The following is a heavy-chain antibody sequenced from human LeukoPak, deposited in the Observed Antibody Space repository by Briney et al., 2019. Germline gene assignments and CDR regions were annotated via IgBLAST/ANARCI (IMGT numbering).Heavy chain of an antibody. CDR1: GFTFSDYG. V-gene: IGHV3-30*02. D-gene: IGHD1-14*01. J-gene: IGHJ4*02. CDR3: AKGSPKGYNVDY. Sequence: GGSLRLSCVAAGFTFSDYGMLWVRQAPGKGLEWVAFIRYDGSNKYYADSVKGRFTISRDNSKNTLYLQMNSLRAEDTAVYYCAKGSPKGYNVDYWGQGTLVTVSS. CDR2: IRYDGSNK.